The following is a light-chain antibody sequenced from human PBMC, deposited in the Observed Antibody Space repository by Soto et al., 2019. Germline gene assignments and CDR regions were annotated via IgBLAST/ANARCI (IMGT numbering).Light chain of an antibody. Sequence: DLQMTQSPSSLSASVGERVTITCRASQSLSTNLNWYQQKPGKAPKLLISGASALQGGVSSRFSGSGSVTGVTLTIGSLQPEDSATYFCQQRQTTPFTFGPGTTVDLK. J-gene: IGKJ3*01. CDR1: QSLSTN. CDR3: QQRQTTPFT. CDR2: GAS. V-gene: IGKV1-39*01.